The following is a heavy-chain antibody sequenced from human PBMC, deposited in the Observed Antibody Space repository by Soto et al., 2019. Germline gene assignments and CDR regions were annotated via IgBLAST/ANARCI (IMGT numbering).Heavy chain of an antibody. J-gene: IGHJ6*02. Sequence: SETLSLTFTVSGGSISSYYWSWIRQPPGKGLEWIGRIYTSGSTNYNPSLKSRVTMSVDTSKNQFSLKLSSVTAADTAVYYRARDSIFGVVINPPYYYYGMDVWGQGTTVPVYS. CDR2: IYTSGST. CDR3: ARDSIFGVVINPPYYYYGMDV. CDR1: GGSISSYY. V-gene: IGHV4-4*07. D-gene: IGHD3-3*01.